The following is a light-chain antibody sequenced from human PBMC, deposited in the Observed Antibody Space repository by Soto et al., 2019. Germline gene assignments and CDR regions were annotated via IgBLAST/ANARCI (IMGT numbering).Light chain of an antibody. CDR3: QQYENWPPVT. J-gene: IGKJ4*01. CDR1: QSISSY. CDR2: AAS. V-gene: IGKV1-39*01. Sequence: DIQMTQSPSSLSASVGDRVTITCRASQSISSYLNWYQQKPGKAPKLLIYAASSLQSGVPSRFSGSGSGTDFTLTITSLQVEDFAVYFCQQYENWPPVTFGGGTKVDI.